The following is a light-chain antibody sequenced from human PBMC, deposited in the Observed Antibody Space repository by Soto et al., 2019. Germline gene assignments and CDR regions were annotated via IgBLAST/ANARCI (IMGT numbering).Light chain of an antibody. CDR1: KSISSW. CDR3: QQYNSYLLT. Sequence: DIQMTQSPSTLSASVGDRVTITCRASKSISSWLAWYQQKPGKAPKLLNYDASKLEREDPSRFNSRGSGTEFTLTISSLQPDDFATYYCQQYNSYLLTFGGGTKV. J-gene: IGKJ4*01. CDR2: DAS. V-gene: IGKV1-5*01.